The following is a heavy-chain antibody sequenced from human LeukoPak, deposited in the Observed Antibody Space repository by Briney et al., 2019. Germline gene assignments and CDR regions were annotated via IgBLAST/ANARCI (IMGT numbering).Heavy chain of an antibody. CDR2: IKHNGGEK. Sequence: GGSLRLSCVASGFTFTDYFMSWVRQAPGKGLEWVASIKHNGGEKYCVDSVKGRFTISRDNAKNSLYLEMSSLRVEDTAVYYCARDRGWRTSGYYLYHFDYWGRGTLVTFAS. CDR3: ARDRGWRTSGYYLYHFDY. D-gene: IGHD3-22*01. V-gene: IGHV3-7*01. J-gene: IGHJ4*02. CDR1: GFTFTDYF.